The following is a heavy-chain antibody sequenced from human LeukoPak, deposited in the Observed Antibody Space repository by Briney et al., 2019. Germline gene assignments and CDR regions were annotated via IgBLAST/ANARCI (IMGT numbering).Heavy chain of an antibody. CDR1: GFTFSSYA. Sequence: GGSLRLSCAASGFTFSSYAMHWVRQAPGKGLEWVSSISGGGGNTYYGDSVKGRFTISRDNSKNTLYLQMYSLGAEDTAVYYCARLPVAINGYFDPWGQGTLVTVSS. CDR3: ARLPVAINGYFDP. D-gene: IGHD2-2*01. V-gene: IGHV3-23*01. J-gene: IGHJ5*02. CDR2: ISGGGGNT.